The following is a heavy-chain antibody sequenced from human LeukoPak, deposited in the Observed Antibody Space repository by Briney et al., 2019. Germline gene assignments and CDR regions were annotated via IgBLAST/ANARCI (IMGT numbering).Heavy chain of an antibody. J-gene: IGHJ4*02. CDR3: ARGRYYGSGSYYFDY. CDR1: GYTFTTYD. Sequence: ASVKVACKASGYTFTTYDMTWVRQATGQGLEWMGWMNPSSGNAGYAQNFQGRVTTTRNTSISTAYMELSSLKSEDTAVYYCARGRYYGSGSYYFDYWGQGTLVTVSS. V-gene: IGHV1-8*01. D-gene: IGHD3-10*01. CDR2: MNPSSGNA.